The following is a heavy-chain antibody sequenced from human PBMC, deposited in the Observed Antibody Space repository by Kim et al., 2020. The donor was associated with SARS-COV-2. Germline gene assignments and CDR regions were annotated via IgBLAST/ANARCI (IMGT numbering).Heavy chain of an antibody. V-gene: IGHV4-59*08. Sequence: YYQAGTHSDPSLKRRVTISVDTSKNRFSLKRSSVTAADTAVYYCARGFDSWGQGTLVTVSS. J-gene: IGHJ4*02. CDR2: YYQAGT. CDR3: ARGFDS.